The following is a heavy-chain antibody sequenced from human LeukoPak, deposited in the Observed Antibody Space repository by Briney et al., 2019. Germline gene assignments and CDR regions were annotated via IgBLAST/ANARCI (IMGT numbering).Heavy chain of an antibody. J-gene: IGHJ1*01. CDR3: ARGDCSSTSCYRKGVYFQH. CDR2: INHSGST. V-gene: IGHV4-34*01. CDR1: GGSFSGYY. D-gene: IGHD2-2*02. Sequence: SETLSLTCAVYGGSFSGYYWSWIRQPPGKGLEWIGEINHSGSTNYNPSLKSRVTISVDTSKNQFSLKLSSVTAADTAVYYFARGDCSSTSCYRKGVYFQHWGQGTLVTVSS.